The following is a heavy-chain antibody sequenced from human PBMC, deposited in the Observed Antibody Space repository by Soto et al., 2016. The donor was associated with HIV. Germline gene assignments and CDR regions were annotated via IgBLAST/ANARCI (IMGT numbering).Heavy chain of an antibody. CDR3: GRGSVLSAFDI. V-gene: IGHV1-69*13. CDR1: GGTFNSYA. J-gene: IGHJ3*02. CDR2: IIPMFDTT. Sequence: QVQLVQSGTEVKKPGSSVKVSCTASGGTFNSYALSWVRQAPGQGLEWMGVIIPMFDTTNYAQNFQGRVTITADESTSTAYMELNSLTFDDTAVYYCGRGSVLSAFDIWGQGTLVIVSS.